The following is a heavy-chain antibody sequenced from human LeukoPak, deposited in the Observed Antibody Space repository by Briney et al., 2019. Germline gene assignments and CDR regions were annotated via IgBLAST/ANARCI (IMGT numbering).Heavy chain of an antibody. Sequence: GGSLRLSCAASGFTLSSYAMSWVRQAPGKGLEWVSGIRSNGDTTFYTDSVKGRFTVSRDSSKTTLYLQMTSLRAEDTAVYYCAQDGGRWGQGTLVTVSS. D-gene: IGHD3-16*01. CDR2: IRSNGDTT. CDR1: GFTLSSYA. V-gene: IGHV3-23*01. CDR3: AQDGGR. J-gene: IGHJ4*02.